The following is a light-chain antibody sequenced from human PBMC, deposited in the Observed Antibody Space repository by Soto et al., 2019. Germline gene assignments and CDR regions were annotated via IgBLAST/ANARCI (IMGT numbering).Light chain of an antibody. CDR2: DAS. CDR3: QQYDKWPRT. CDR1: QSISAW. J-gene: IGKJ1*01. Sequence: DIQMTQSPSTLSATAGDRVTITCRASQSISAWLAWYQQKPGKAPKLLIYDASNLESGVPSRFSGSGSGTEFTLTISNLQPDDFATYYCQQYDKWPRTFGQGTKVDIK. V-gene: IGKV1-5*01.